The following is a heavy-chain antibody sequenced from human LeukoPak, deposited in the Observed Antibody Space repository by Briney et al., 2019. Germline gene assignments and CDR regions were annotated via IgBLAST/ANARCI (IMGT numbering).Heavy chain of an antibody. Sequence: KAPETLSLTCAVYGGSFSGYYWSWIRQPPGKGLEWIGEINHSGSTNYNPSLKSRVTISVDTSKNQFSLKLSSVTAADTAVYYCARVRGPAIFGVVIIHYYMDVWGKGTTVTVSS. CDR3: ARVRGPAIFGVVIIHYYMDV. CDR1: GGSFSGYY. CDR2: INHSGST. V-gene: IGHV4-34*01. D-gene: IGHD3-3*01. J-gene: IGHJ6*03.